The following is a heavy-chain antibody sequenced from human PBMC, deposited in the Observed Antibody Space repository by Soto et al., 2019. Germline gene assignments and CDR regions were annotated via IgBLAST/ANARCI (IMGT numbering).Heavy chain of an antibody. CDR2: ITPIFGTA. V-gene: IGHV1-69*01. CDR3: ARVLWFGEETFDY. J-gene: IGHJ4*02. Sequence: QVQLVQSGAEVKKPGSSVKVSCKASGGTFSSYAICWVRQAPGQGLEWMGGITPIFGTANYAQKFQGRVTITADESTSTASMELSSLRSEDTAVYYCARVLWFGEETFDYWGQGTLVTVSS. D-gene: IGHD3-10*01. CDR1: GGTFSSYA.